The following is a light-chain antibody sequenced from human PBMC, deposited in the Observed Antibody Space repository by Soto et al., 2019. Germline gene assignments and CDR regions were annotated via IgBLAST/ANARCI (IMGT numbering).Light chain of an antibody. V-gene: IGKV3-15*01. CDR3: QQYNNRSPWT. CDR2: GAA. Sequence: EIVMTQSPATLSVSPGERATLSCRASQSVSSNLAWYQQKPGQAPSLLINGAATRATGIPARFIGSSSGTEFTLTISSRQYQDYAVYYCQQYNNRSPWTFGQGTKVDIK. CDR1: QSVSSN. J-gene: IGKJ1*01.